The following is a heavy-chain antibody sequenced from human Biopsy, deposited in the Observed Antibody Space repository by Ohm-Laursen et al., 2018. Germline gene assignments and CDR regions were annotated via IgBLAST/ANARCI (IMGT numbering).Heavy chain of an antibody. D-gene: IGHD3-22*01. CDR1: GYTFPNFG. V-gene: IGHV1-18*01. CDR2: ISPYNGNS. J-gene: IGHJ3*01. Sequence: GASVKVSCKTSGYTFPNFGISWVRQAPGRGLEWMGWISPYNGNSDYEKNFHGRVTLTADTSTSTVYMELRSLRSGDTAVYYCATSHYFESTGYAFDFWGQGTMVSVSS. CDR3: ATSHYFESTGYAFDF.